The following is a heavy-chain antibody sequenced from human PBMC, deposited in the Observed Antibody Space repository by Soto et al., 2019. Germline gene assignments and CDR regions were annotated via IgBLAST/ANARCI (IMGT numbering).Heavy chain of an antibody. J-gene: IGHJ4*02. Sequence: EVQLLESGGGLVQPGGSLRLSCAASGFTFTNYAMTWVRQAPGKGLEWVSGISASGGSTYYADSVKGRFTISRDNSKNTLFQQMNSLRAEDTALYYCAKDRGSLYTSSSPLDFWGQGTLVTVSS. D-gene: IGHD6-6*01. V-gene: IGHV3-23*01. CDR1: GFTFTNYA. CDR2: ISASGGST. CDR3: AKDRGSLYTSSSPLDF.